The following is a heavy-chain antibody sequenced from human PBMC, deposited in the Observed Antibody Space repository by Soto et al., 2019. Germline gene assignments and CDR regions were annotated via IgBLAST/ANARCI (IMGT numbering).Heavy chain of an antibody. CDR3: ARDLSWGSNWYYYMDV. CDR2: ISSSSSVI. Sequence: EVQLVESEGGLVQPGGSLRLSCATSGFILSDCAMNWVRQAPGKGQEWVSYISSSSSVIDYADSVKGRFNVSRDNARNSLYLQMNSLRAEDTAVYYRARDLSWGSNWYYYMDVWGKGTTVTVSS. V-gene: IGHV3-48*01. CDR1: GFILSDCA. J-gene: IGHJ6*03. D-gene: IGHD7-27*01.